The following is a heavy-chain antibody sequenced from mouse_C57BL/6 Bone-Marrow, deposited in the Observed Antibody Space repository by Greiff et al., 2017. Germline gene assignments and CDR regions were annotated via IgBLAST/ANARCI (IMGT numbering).Heavy chain of an antibody. CDR1: GYTFTEYT. D-gene: IGHD3-2*02. V-gene: IGHV1-62-2*01. Sequence: VQLQQSGAELVKPGASVKLCCKASGYTFTEYTIHWVKQRSGQGLEWIGWFYPGSGSIKYKENFKDKATLTADKSSSTVYMELSRLTAEDSAVYFCARHEDKDSSGDWYFDVWGTGTTVTVSS. CDR2: FYPGSGSI. J-gene: IGHJ1*03. CDR3: ARHEDKDSSGDWYFDV.